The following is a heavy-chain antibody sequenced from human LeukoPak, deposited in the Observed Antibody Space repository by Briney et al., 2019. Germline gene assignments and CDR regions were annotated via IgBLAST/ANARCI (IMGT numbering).Heavy chain of an antibody. Sequence: GRSLRLSCAASGFTFSSYAMHWVRQAPGKGLEWVAVISYDGSNKYYADSVKGRFTISRDNSKNTLYLQMNSLRAEDTAVYYCARDNRYDFWSGYFDYWGQGTLVAVSS. V-gene: IGHV3-30-3*01. CDR1: GFTFSSYA. J-gene: IGHJ4*02. CDR3: ARDNRYDFWSGYFDY. D-gene: IGHD3-3*01. CDR2: ISYDGSNK.